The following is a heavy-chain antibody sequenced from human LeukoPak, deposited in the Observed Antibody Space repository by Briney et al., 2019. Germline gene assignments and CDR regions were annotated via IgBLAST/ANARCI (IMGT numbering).Heavy chain of an antibody. V-gene: IGHV3-30-3*01. CDR3: VRDGPLEYCSRARCYFFDQ. D-gene: IGHD2-2*01. Sequence: GGSLRLSCAASGFTFSSYTIHWVRQAPGKGLEWVTIISYDGSNKYYADSVKGRFTISRDNSKNTLYLQMNSLRGEDTAVYFCVRDGPLEYCSRARCYFFDQWGQGALVTVSS. CDR2: ISYDGSNK. J-gene: IGHJ4*02. CDR1: GFTFSSYT.